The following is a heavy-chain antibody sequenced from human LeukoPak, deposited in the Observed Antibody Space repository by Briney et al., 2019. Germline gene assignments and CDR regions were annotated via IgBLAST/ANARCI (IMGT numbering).Heavy chain of an antibody. CDR2: THYSGTT. CDR1: DGSISTFY. D-gene: IGHD3-16*01. V-gene: IGHV4-59*01. CDR3: ARVNLGQLLYWYFDL. Sequence: SETLSLTCAVSDGSISTFYWSWIRQPPGKGLEWIGYTHYSGTTYYNPSLKSRVTMSVNTSKHQFSLEMTFVTAADTAVYYCARVNLGQLLYWYFDLWGRGTLVTVSS. J-gene: IGHJ2*01.